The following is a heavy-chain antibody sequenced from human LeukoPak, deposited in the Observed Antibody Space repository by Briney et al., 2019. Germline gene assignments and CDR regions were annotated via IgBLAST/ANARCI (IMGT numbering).Heavy chain of an antibody. J-gene: IGHJ4*02. D-gene: IGHD3-22*01. CDR1: GFTFSSYG. CDR2: ISYDGSNK. V-gene: IGHV3-30*18. CDR3: AKDQEVNYYDSSGVFHY. Sequence: GGSLRLSCAASGFTFSSYGMHWVRQAPGKGLEWVAVISYDGSNKYYADSVKGRFTISRDNSKNTLYLQMNSLRAEDTAVYYCAKDQEVNYYDSSGVFHYWGQGTLVTVSS.